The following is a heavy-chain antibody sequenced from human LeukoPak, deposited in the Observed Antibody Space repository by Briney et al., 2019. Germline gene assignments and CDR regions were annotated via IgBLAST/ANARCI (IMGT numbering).Heavy chain of an antibody. J-gene: IGHJ6*02. CDR3: ASEERESGGWDV. V-gene: IGHV3-7*04. Sequence: GGPVSLFCATYRFTVTNYWMIWSRQASAKAQETGTNKKQDGSEKNCVGSVKVRFTISRDNANNYLYQQKNSLRVEDTTEYYCASEERESGGWDVWGQGTTVTVSS. D-gene: IGHD1-1*01. CDR2: KKQDGSEK. CDR1: RFTVTNYW.